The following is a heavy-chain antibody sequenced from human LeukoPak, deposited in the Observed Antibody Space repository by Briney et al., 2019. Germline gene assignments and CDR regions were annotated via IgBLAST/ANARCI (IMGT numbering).Heavy chain of an antibody. V-gene: IGHV4-34*01. CDR3: ARTRRQWLGYFDY. J-gene: IGHJ4*02. CDR2: INHSGST. CDR1: GGSFSGYY. D-gene: IGHD6-19*01. Sequence: SETLSLTCAVYGGSFSGYYWSWIRQPPGKRLEWIGEINHSGSTNYNPSLKSRVTISVDTSKNQFSLKLSSVTAADTAVYYCARTRRQWLGYFDYWGQGTLVTVSS.